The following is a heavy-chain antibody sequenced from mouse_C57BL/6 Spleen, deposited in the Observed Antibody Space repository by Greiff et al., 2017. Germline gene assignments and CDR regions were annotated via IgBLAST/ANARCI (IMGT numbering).Heavy chain of an antibody. CDR1: GYAFSSSW. Sequence: QVQLQQSGPELVKPGASVKISCKASGYAFSSSWMNWVKQRPGKGLEWIGRIDPGDGDTNYNGKVKGKATLTADKSSITAYMQLSSLTSEDSAVYFCARRTTVVAGAMDYWGQGTSVTVSS. CDR2: IDPGDGDT. J-gene: IGHJ4*01. D-gene: IGHD1-1*01. V-gene: IGHV1-82*01. CDR3: ARRTTVVAGAMDY.